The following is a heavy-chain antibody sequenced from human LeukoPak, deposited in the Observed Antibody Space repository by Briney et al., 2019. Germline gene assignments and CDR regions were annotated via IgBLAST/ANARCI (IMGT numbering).Heavy chain of an antibody. D-gene: IGHD3-3*02. V-gene: IGHV3-23*01. CDR2: ISAGGGNT. CDR1: GFTFSNYA. J-gene: IGHJ6*03. CDR3: AKGTSTYYYYMDV. Sequence: GGSLRVSCAASGFTFSNYAMNWVRQAPGKGLEWVSDISAGGGNTYYADSVKGRFTISRDNSKNTVYLQMNSLRAEDTAVYYCAKGTSTYYYYMDVWGKGTTVTVSS.